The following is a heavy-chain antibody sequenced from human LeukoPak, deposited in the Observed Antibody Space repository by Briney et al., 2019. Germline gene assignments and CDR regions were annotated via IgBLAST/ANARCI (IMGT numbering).Heavy chain of an antibody. Sequence: GGSLRLSCAASGFTFSSYAMHWVRQAPGKGLEWVAVISYDGSNKYYADSVKGRFTISRDNSKNTLYLQVNSLRAEDTAVYYCAREDIDYRGQGTLVTDSS. CDR3: AREDIDY. V-gene: IGHV3-30-3*01. J-gene: IGHJ4*02. CDR1: GFTFSSYA. CDR2: ISYDGSNK.